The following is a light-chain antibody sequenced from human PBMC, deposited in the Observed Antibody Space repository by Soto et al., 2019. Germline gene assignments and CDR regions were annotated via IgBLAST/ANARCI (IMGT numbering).Light chain of an antibody. CDR1: SNDVGNYNY. V-gene: IGLV2-14*01. Sequence: QSVLTQPASVSGSPGQSITISCTGTSNDVGNYNYVSWYQHHPGKAPKLMIYEVSNRPSGVSNRFSGSKSGNTASLTISGLQAEDEGDYYCSSYAGSITFVLFGGGTQLTVL. CDR3: SSYAGSITFVL. J-gene: IGLJ2*01. CDR2: EVS.